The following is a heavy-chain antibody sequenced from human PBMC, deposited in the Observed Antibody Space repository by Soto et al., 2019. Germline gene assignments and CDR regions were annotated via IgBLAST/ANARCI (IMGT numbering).Heavy chain of an antibody. CDR2: ISHSGIP. Sequence: QVQLQESGPGLVRPSGALSVTCAVSGDSISRSHWWSWVRQCPGKGLEWIGEISHSGIPNYNPSLKSRVTISGDKSKNQLSLKLTSVTAADTAVYYCARVRYDRSGFDHWGQGTLVSVSS. CDR3: ARVRYDRSGFDH. J-gene: IGHJ4*02. CDR1: GDSISRSHW. D-gene: IGHD3-22*01. V-gene: IGHV4-4*02.